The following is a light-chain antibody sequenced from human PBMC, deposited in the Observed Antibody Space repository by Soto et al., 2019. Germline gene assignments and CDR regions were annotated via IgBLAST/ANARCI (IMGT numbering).Light chain of an antibody. V-gene: IGKV3-15*01. Sequence: EIVMTQSPATLSVSPGERATLSCRASQSVSSNLAWYQQKPGQAPRLLVHDASTTATGTPARFSGSEPGTEFTLTISSLQSEDSAVYYCQQYNNWRTFGQGTQVEIK. CDR3: QQYNNWRT. CDR2: DAS. CDR1: QSVSSN. J-gene: IGKJ1*01.